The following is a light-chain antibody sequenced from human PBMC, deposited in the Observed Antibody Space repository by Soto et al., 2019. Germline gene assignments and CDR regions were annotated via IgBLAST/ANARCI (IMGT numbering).Light chain of an antibody. Sequence: QSALTQPPSASGSPGQSVTISCSGTSSDVGGYTYVSWFQQHPGKAPKLMIYEVSKRPSGVPDRFSGSKSGNTASLTVSGLQAEDEVDYYCSSYAGSYRVFGTGTKVTVL. J-gene: IGLJ1*01. CDR2: EVS. CDR1: SSDVGGYTY. V-gene: IGLV2-8*01. CDR3: SSYAGSYRV.